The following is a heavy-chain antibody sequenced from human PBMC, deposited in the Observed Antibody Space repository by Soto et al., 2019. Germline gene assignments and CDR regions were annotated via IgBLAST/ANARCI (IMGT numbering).Heavy chain of an antibody. CDR2: IVVGSGNT. J-gene: IGHJ4*02. V-gene: IGHV1-58*02. D-gene: IGHD3-10*01. CDR1: GFTFTSSA. Sequence: SVKVSCKASGFTFTSSAMQWVRQARGQRLEWIGWIVVGSGNTNYAQKFQERVTITRDMSTSTAYMELSSLRSEDTAVYYCAAASIAWFGELPEFDYWGQGTLVTVSS. CDR3: AAASIAWFGELPEFDY.